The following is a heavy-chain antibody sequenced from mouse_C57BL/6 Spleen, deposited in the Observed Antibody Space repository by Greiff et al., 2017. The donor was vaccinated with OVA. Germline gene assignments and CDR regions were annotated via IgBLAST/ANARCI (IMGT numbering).Heavy chain of an antibody. Sequence: QVQLKQPGAELVRPGSSVKLSCKASGYTFTSYWMHWVKQRPIQGLEWIGNIDPSDSETHYNQKFKDKATLTVDKSSSTAYMQLSSLTSEDSAVYYCARRAYYGSSYSYYFDYWGQGTTLTVSS. V-gene: IGHV1-52*01. CDR3: ARRAYYGSSYSYYFDY. D-gene: IGHD1-1*01. J-gene: IGHJ2*01. CDR2: IDPSDSET. CDR1: GYTFTSYW.